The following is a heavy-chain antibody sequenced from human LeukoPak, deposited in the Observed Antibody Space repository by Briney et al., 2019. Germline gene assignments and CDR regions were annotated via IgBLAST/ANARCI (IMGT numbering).Heavy chain of an antibody. CDR1: GYTFTSYG. Sequence: ASVKVSCKASGYTFTSYGISWVRQAPGQGLEWMGWISAYNGNTNYAQKLQGRVTMTTDTSTSTAYMELRSLRSDDTAVYYCARDRSDSSGNESGPDYWGQGTLVTVSS. D-gene: IGHD3-22*01. CDR2: ISAYNGNT. CDR3: ARDRSDSSGNESGPDY. V-gene: IGHV1-18*01. J-gene: IGHJ4*02.